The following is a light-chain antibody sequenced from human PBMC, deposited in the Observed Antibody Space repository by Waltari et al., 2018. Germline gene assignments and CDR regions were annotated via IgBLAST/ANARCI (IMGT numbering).Light chain of an antibody. CDR1: QSLSSW. CDR2: DAS. J-gene: IGKJ1*01. CDR3: QQYKSYLWT. V-gene: IGKV1-5*01. Sequence: DIQMTQSPSTLSASVGDRVTITCRASQSLSSWLAWYQQKPGKAPKLLIYDASSLESGVPTRFSGSGSGTEFTLTISSLQPDDFATYYCQQYKSYLWTFGQWTKVEI.